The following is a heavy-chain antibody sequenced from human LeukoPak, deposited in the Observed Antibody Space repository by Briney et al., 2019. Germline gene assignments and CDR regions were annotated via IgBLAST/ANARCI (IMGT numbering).Heavy chain of an antibody. CDR3: TTAGDFGVVIMGIDY. J-gene: IGHJ4*02. CDR1: GFTFSNAW. D-gene: IGHD3-3*01. V-gene: IGHV3-15*01. CDR2: IKSKTDGGTT. Sequence: GGSLRLSCGASGFTFSNAWMSWVRQAPGKGREWVGRIKSKTDGGTTDYAAPVKGRFTISRDDSKNTLYLQMNSLKTEDTAVYYCTTAGDFGVVIMGIDYWGQGTLVTVST.